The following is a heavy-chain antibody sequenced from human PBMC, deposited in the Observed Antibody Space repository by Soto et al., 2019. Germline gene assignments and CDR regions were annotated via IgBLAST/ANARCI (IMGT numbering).Heavy chain of an antibody. CDR1: GGRFSSYT. CDR3: ASYGSGSYLGRYYYYMDV. D-gene: IGHD3-10*01. CDR2: IIPILGIA. V-gene: IGHV1-69*02. J-gene: IGHJ6*03. Sequence: GASVKVSCTASGGRFSSYTISWVRQAPGQGFEWMGRIIPILGIANYAQKFQGRVTITADKSTSTAYMELSSLRSEDTAVYYCASYGSGSYLGRYYYYMDVWGKGTTVTVS.